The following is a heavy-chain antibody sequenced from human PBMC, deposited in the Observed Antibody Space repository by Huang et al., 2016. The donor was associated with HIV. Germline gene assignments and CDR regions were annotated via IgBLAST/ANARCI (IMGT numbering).Heavy chain of an antibody. D-gene: IGHD6-19*01. CDR1: GYIFSNYD. V-gene: IGHV1-8*01. Sequence: QVQLVQSGPEVKKPGASVKVSCQTSGYIFSNYDINWVRQAPGQGLQWMGWLNPNGCKTAYGQNCPGRVTLTRSTSTGAAYMVLNSLTSQDTAVYYCARLTSGWYQDYWGQGTLVTVSS. J-gene: IGHJ4*02. CDR3: ARLTSGWYQDY. CDR2: LNPNGCKT.